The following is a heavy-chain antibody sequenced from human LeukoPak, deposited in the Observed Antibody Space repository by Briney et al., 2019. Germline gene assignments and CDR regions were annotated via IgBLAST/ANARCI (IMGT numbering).Heavy chain of an antibody. V-gene: IGHV3-21*01. CDR3: ARLTGFAIAAAATDY. J-gene: IGHJ4*02. D-gene: IGHD6-13*01. CDR1: GFTFSDYD. Sequence: GGSLRLSCAASGFTFSDYDMSWVRQAPGKGLEWVLSMTTTSSYIYYADSVKGRFTISRDNAKNSLFLQMNSLRAEDTAFYYCARLTGFAIAAAATDYWGQGTLVTVSS. CDR2: MTTTSSYI.